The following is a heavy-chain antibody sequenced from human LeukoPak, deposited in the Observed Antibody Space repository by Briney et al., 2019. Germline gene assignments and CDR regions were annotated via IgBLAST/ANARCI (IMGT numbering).Heavy chain of an antibody. CDR3: AGEVVATAGVDY. V-gene: IGHV4-31*03. J-gene: IGHJ4*02. D-gene: IGHD6-13*01. CDR2: IYYSGST. Sequence: SQTLSLTCTVSGGSISSGGYYWSWIRQHPGKGLEWIGYIYYSGSTYYNPSLKSRVTISIDTSKNQFSLNLRPVTAADTAVYYCAGEVVATAGVDYWGQGTLVTVSS. CDR1: GGSISSGGYY.